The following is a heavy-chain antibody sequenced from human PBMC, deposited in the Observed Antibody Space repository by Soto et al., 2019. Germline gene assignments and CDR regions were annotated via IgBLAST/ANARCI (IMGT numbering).Heavy chain of an antibody. Sequence: CSVKVSCKASGGTFSSYAISWVRQAPGQGLEWMGGIIPIFGTANYAQKFQGRVTITADESTSTAYMELSSLRSEDTAVYYCARSTPSTHYYYGMDVWGQATTVTVSS. J-gene: IGHJ6*01. CDR1: GGTFSSYA. D-gene: IGHD2-2*01. V-gene: IGHV1-69*13. CDR3: ARSTPSTHYYYGMDV. CDR2: IIPIFGTA.